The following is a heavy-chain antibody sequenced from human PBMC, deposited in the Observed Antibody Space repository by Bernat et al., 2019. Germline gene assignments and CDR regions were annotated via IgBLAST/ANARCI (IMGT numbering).Heavy chain of an antibody. Sequence: EVQLVESGGGLVQPGGSLKLSCAASGFTFSGSAMHWVRQASGKGLEWVGRSRSKANSYATAYAASVKGRFTISRDDSKNTAYLQMNSLKTEDTAVYYCTGWSLYYFDYWGQGTVVTVSS. V-gene: IGHV3-73*01. CDR1: GFTFSGSA. D-gene: IGHD2-15*01. CDR2: SRSKANSYAT. CDR3: TGWSLYYFDY. J-gene: IGHJ4*02.